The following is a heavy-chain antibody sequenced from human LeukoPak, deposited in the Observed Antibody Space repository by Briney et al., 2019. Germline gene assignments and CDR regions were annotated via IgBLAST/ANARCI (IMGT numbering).Heavy chain of an antibody. CDR1: GFTFSDYT. Sequence: GGSLRLSCAASGFTFSDYTMHWVRQAPGKGLVWVSRINSDGSNTAYADSVKGRFTISRDNAKNTVYLQMNSLRAEDTAVYYCARDLGGPDYWGQGALVTVSS. D-gene: IGHD3-16*01. CDR2: INSDGSNT. V-gene: IGHV3-74*01. J-gene: IGHJ4*02. CDR3: ARDLGGPDY.